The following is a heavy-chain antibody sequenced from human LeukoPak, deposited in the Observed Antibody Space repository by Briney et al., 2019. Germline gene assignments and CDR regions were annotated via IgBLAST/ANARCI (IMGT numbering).Heavy chain of an antibody. CDR2: IYYSGST. D-gene: IGHD3-10*01. CDR1: GGSISSYY. J-gene: IGHJ4*02. Sequence: RSETLSLTCTVSGGSISSYYWSWIRQPPGKGLERIGYIYYSGSTNYNPSLKSRVTISVDTSRNHFSLKLSSVTAADTAVYYCASNYYGSGSLDYWGQGNLVTVSS. CDR3: ASNYYGSGSLDY. V-gene: IGHV4-59*08.